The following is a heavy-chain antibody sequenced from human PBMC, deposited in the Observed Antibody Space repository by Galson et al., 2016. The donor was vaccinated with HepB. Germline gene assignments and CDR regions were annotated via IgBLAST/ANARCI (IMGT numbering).Heavy chain of an antibody. Sequence: SVKVSCKASGYIFSNFAISWVRQALGQGLEWMGWISGYDGSTKSAQKFQDRVSMTIDTSTNTAYMELRSLRSDDTAMYFCARGFRRGRAVAFGFWGQGTLVTVSS. J-gene: IGHJ4*02. D-gene: IGHD6-19*01. V-gene: IGHV1-18*01. CDR1: GYIFSNFA. CDR3: ARGFRRGRAVAFGF. CDR2: ISGYDGST.